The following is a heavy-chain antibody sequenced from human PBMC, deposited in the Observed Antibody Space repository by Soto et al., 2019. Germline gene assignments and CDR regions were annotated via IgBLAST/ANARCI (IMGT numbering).Heavy chain of an antibody. J-gene: IGHJ4*02. CDR3: AQNGQWLATPPVA. D-gene: IGHD6-19*01. CDR1: GFTFSIFA. V-gene: IGHV3-23*01. Sequence: PGRSLRLSCAASGFTFSIFAMSWVRQSPGKGLGWVSTISGSGGRTYYADAVRGRCTSSRDNSMGTLYLQMNSLRAEDTAIYYCAQNGQWLATPPVAWGQGSLVTVSS. CDR2: ISGSGGRT.